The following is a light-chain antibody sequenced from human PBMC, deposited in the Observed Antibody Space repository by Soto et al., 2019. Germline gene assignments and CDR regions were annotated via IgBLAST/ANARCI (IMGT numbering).Light chain of an antibody. CDR1: QTIRVD. V-gene: IGKV1-39*01. J-gene: IGKJ2*01. Sequence: DIQVTQSPSSLSASVGDSVTITCRASQTIRVDLNWYRQKPGKAPSLLIYAASSLRSGVPSRFSGSGSGTDFTLNISSLQPEDFATYYCQQSYNTPYTFGQGTKVDFK. CDR2: AAS. CDR3: QQSYNTPYT.